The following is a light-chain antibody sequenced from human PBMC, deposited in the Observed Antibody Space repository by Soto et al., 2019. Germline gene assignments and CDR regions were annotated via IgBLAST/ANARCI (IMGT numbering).Light chain of an antibody. CDR1: HTISSSY. Sequence: EIVLTQSPGTLSLSPGERATLSCRASHTISSSYLAWYQQKPGQAPRLLMYGISRRATGIPDRFSGSGSGTDFTLTITRLEPEDFAVYYCQQYGNSPNRKCGQGTKVHIK. J-gene: IGKJ1*01. V-gene: IGKV3-20*01. CDR3: QQYGNSPNRK. CDR2: GIS.